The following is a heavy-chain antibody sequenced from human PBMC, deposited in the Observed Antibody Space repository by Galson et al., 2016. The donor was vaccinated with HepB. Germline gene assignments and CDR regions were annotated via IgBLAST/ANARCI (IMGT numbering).Heavy chain of an antibody. J-gene: IGHJ4*02. CDR2: INTGNGNT. CDR3: ARVSWSVPATQS. V-gene: IGHV1-3*04. D-gene: IGHD1-26*01. Sequence: SVKVSCKASGYTFTNYPIHWLRQAPGQRLEWMGWINTGNGNTHYSQTFQGRVTITRDTAATTAYMELNSLRAEDTAVFYCARVSWSVPATQSWGQGTLVTISS. CDR1: GYTFTNYP.